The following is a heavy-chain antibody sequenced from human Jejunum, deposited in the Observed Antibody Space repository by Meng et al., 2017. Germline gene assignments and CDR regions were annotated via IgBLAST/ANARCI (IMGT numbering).Heavy chain of an antibody. CDR2: FYSSGST. Sequence: LRLSCTVSGDSMSSGGYYWTWIRQSDGKGLEWIGRFYSSGSTNYNPSLQSRATISVDTSKNQFSLKLGSVTAADTAVYYCAREGSGSSLAYWGQGTLVTVSS. D-gene: IGHD6-19*01. J-gene: IGHJ4*02. CDR3: AREGSGSSLAY. CDR1: GDSMSSGGYY. V-gene: IGHV4-61*02.